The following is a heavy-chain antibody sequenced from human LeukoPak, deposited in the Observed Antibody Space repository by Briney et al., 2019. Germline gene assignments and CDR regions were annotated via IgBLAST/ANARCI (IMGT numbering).Heavy chain of an antibody. Sequence: PSETLSLTCTVSGGSISRYYWNWIRQSPGKGLEWIGYIYRSGTTNYHPSLKSRLTISVDTSKNQFSLKLSSVTAADTAVYYCAREDPQTTVPEGMDVWGQGTTVTVSS. CDR1: GGSISRYY. CDR2: IYRSGTT. V-gene: IGHV4-59*01. D-gene: IGHD4-17*01. CDR3: AREDPQTTVPEGMDV. J-gene: IGHJ6*02.